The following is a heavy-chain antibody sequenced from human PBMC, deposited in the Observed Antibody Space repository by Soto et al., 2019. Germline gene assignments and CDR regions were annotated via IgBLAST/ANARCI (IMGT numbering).Heavy chain of an antibody. V-gene: IGHV4-30-2*01. J-gene: IGHJ2*01. CDR1: GGSIRRGGYS. D-gene: IGHD5-12*01. CDR2: IYHSGST. CDR3: RDLHSFPTRRSSDL. Sequence: SETLSHTCAVSGGSIRRGGYSWSRIRQPPGKGLEWIGYIYHSGSTYYNPSLKSRVTISVDRSKNQFSLKLSSVTSVFSSYYYHRDLHSFPTRRSSDL.